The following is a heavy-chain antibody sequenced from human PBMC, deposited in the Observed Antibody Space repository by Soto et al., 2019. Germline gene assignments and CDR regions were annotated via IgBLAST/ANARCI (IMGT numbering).Heavy chain of an antibody. CDR1: GGSISSSSYY. J-gene: IGHJ4*02. CDR2: IYYSGST. V-gene: IGHV4-39*01. D-gene: IGHD3-22*01. CDR3: ASPGYSYDSSLVDY. Sequence: PSETLSLTCTVSGGSISSSSYYWGWIRQPPGKGLEWIGSIYYSGSTYYNPSLKSRVTISVDTSKNQFSLKLSSVTAADTAVYYCASPGYSYDSSLVDYWGQGTLVKVSS.